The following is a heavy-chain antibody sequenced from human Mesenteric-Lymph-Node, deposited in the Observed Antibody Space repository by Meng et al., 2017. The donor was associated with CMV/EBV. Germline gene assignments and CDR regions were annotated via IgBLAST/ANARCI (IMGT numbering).Heavy chain of an antibody. J-gene: IGHJ4*02. CDR1: GYSISSGRNY. V-gene: IGHV4-31*03. CDR2: IHHTGTT. Sequence: LRLSCTLSGYSISSGRNYWTWVRQHPGKGLEWIGYIHHTGTTYYNPSLKSRLTISIDTSKNQFSLKVNSVTAADTAVYYCARAPDSDYFDYWGQGALVTVSS. CDR3: ARAPDSDYFDY. D-gene: IGHD1-14*01.